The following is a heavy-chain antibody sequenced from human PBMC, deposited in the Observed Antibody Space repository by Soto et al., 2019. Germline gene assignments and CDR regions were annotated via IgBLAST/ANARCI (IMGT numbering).Heavy chain of an antibody. CDR1: GFSISTYA. Sequence: GGSLRLSCAASGFSISTYAMRCVRQAPGKGLEWVSIISTSGGNTYCAETGKGRFTISIDSSKNTLYLQMNSLRAEATAVYYCVRDKPHNWFGPWGQGTPVTVSS. V-gene: IGHV3-23*01. J-gene: IGHJ5*02. CDR3: VRDKPHNWFGP. CDR2: ISTSGGNT.